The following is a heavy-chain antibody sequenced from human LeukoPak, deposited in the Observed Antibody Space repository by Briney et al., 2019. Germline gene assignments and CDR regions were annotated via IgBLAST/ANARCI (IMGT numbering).Heavy chain of an antibody. V-gene: IGHV1-2*02. CDR3: ARGAPDIVVVPAAIAPFY. Sequence: ASVKVSCKASGYTLTGYYMHWVRQAPGQGLEWMGWINPNSGGTNYAQKFQGRVTMTRDTSIGTAYMELSRLRSDDTAVYYCARGAPDIVVVPAAIAPFYLGQGTLVTVSS. D-gene: IGHD2-2*02. CDR1: GYTLTGYY. CDR2: INPNSGGT. J-gene: IGHJ4*02.